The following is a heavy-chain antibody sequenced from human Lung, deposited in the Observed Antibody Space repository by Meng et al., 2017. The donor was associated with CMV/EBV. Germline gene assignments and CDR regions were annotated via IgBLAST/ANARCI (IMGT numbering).Heavy chain of an antibody. CDR2: IRYDGSNT. CDR1: GFRFSSYA. J-gene: IGHJ6*02. CDR3: ASSHMVGYGIAL. V-gene: IGHV3-30-3*01. Sequence: GESLKISCAASGFRFSSYAMYWVRQAPGKGLEWVAFIRYDGSNTYYADSVEGRFTISRDNFKNTLYLQMSGLRPEDTAVYYCASSHMVGYGIALWGQGTAVXVSS. D-gene: IGHD2-15*01.